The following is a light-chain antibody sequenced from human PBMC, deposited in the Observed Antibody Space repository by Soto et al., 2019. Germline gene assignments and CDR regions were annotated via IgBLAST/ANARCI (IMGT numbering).Light chain of an antibody. CDR2: AAS. CDR1: QSINSY. Sequence: DLQMTQSPSYLSASVGDRVTITCRASQSINSYLNWYQQKPGKAPKLLIYAASSLQSGVPSRFSGRGSGPDFTLTISSLQPEDFATYYCQQSYSTLSFGGGTKVEIK. CDR3: QQSYSTLS. J-gene: IGKJ4*01. V-gene: IGKV1-39*01.